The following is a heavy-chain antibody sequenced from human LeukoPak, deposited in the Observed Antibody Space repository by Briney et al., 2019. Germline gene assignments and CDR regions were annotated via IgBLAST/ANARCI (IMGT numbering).Heavy chain of an antibody. J-gene: IGHJ4*02. V-gene: IGHV3-23*01. Sequence: GGSLRLSCAASGFSFSSYAMSWVRQAPGKGLEWVSAISGSGGSTYYADSVKGRFTISRDNSKNTLYLQMNSLRAEDTAVYYCAKDNTRLIVPAASDYWGQGTLVTVSS. CDR1: GFSFSSYA. CDR3: AKDNTRLIVPAASDY. D-gene: IGHD2-2*01. CDR2: ISGSGGST.